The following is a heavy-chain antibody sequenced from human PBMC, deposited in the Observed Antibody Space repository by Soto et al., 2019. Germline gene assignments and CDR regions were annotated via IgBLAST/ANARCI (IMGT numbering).Heavy chain of an antibody. CDR1: GYTFTSYA. V-gene: IGHV1-3*01. Sequence: ASVKVSFKASGYTFTSYAMHWVRQAPGQRLEWMGWINAGNGNTKYSQKFQGRVTITSDTSARTVHMELNSLRSEDTAVFYCARDAVAFIDYWGQGTLVTVSS. J-gene: IGHJ4*02. D-gene: IGHD2-15*01. CDR2: INAGNGNT. CDR3: ARDAVAFIDY.